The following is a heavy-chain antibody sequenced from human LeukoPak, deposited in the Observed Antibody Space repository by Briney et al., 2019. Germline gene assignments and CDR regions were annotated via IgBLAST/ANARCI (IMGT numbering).Heavy chain of an antibody. CDR3: ARDGNSYYDYVWGSYRYDWFDP. CDR1: GFTFSSYA. J-gene: IGHJ5*02. CDR2: ISGSGGST. Sequence: GGSLRLSCAASGFTFSSYAMSWVRQAPGKGLEWVSAISGSGGSTYYADSVKGRFTISRDNSKNTLYLQMNSLRAEDTAVYYCARDGNSYYDYVWGSYRYDWFDPWGQGTLVTVSS. D-gene: IGHD3-16*02. V-gene: IGHV3-23*01.